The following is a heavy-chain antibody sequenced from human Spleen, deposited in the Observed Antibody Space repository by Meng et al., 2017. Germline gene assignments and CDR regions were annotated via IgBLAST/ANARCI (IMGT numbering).Heavy chain of an antibody. J-gene: IGHJ5*02. CDR2: IIPVFRTT. V-gene: IGHV1-69*06. CDR3: TRGPGAARPSHH. D-gene: IGHD6-6*01. CDR1: GGTFSSYT. Sequence: SVKVSCKASGGTFSSYTISWVRQAPGQGLEWMGLIIPVFRTTNYAQKFQGRVTITADKSTNTAYMELSSLRSDDTAVYYCTRGPGAARPSHHWGQGTLVTVSS.